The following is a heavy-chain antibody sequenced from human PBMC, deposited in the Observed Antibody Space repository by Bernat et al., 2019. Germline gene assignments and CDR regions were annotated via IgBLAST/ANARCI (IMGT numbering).Heavy chain of an antibody. J-gene: IGHJ4*02. Sequence: QVQLVESGGGVVQPGRSLRLSCAASGFTFSSYAMHWVRQAPGKGLEWVAVISYDGSNKYYADSVKGRFTISRDNSKNTLYLQMNSLRAEDTAMYYCASGSIARGPWGQGTLVTVSS. D-gene: IGHD6-6*01. CDR1: GFTFSSYA. V-gene: IGHV3-30*01. CDR2: ISYDGSNK. CDR3: ASGSIARGP.